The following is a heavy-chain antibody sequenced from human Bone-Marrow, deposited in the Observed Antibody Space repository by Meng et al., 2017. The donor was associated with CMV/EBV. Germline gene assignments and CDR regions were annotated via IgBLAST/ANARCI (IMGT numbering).Heavy chain of an antibody. CDR2: ISSSSSYI. CDR3: ARGSALTGTQNDY. Sequence: GGSLRLSCAASGFTFSSYSMNWVRQAPGKGLEWVSSISSSSSYIYYADSVKGRFTISRDNAKNSLYLQMNSLRAEDTALYYCARGSALTGTQNDYWGQGTLVTVSP. D-gene: IGHD1-7*01. CDR1: GFTFSSYS. J-gene: IGHJ4*02. V-gene: IGHV3-21*04.